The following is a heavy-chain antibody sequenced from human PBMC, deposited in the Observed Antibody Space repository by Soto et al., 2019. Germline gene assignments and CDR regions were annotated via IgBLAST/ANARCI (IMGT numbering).Heavy chain of an antibody. CDR3: ARSYHDSSGYDFDY. CDR1: GGSISSGGYY. Sequence: ASETLSLTCTVSGGSISSGGYYWSWIRQHPGKGLEWIGYIYYSGSTYYNPSLKSRVTISVDTSKNQFSLKLSSVTAADTAVYYCARSYHDSSGYDFDYWGQGTLVTVSS. J-gene: IGHJ4*02. D-gene: IGHD3-22*01. CDR2: IYYSGST. V-gene: IGHV4-31*03.